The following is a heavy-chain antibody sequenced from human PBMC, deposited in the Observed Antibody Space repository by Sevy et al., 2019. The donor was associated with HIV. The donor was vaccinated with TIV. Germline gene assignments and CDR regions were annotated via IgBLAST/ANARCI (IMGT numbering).Heavy chain of an antibody. CDR3: ARDKFGGYXTGHNNDYYXYGMDV. CDR1: GFTFSSYA. Sequence: GGSLRLSCAASGFTFSSYAMHWVRQAPGKGLEWVAVISYDGSNKYYADSVKGRFTISRDNSKNTLYLQMNSLRAEDTAVYYCARDKFGGYXTGHNNDYYXYGMDVWGQGTTVTVSS. D-gene: IGHD5-18*01. V-gene: IGHV3-30*04. J-gene: IGHJ6*02. CDR2: ISYDGSNK.